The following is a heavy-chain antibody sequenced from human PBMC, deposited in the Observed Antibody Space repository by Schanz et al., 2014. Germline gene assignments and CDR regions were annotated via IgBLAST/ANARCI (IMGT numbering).Heavy chain of an antibody. V-gene: IGHV3-66*01. J-gene: IGHJ6*02. CDR3: AKDPYGMDV. CDR2: IYSGGST. CDR1: GFTFSSYA. Sequence: EVHLGESGGGLVQPGGSLRLSCAASGFTFSSYAMNWVRQAPGKGLEWVSVIYSGGSTYYADSVKGRFTISRDNSKNSLYLQMNSLRAEDTAVYYCAKDPYGMDVWGQGTTVTVSS.